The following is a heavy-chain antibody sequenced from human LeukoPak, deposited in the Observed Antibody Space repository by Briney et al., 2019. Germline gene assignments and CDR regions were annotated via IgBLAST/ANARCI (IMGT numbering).Heavy chain of an antibody. Sequence: SETLSLTCAVYGGSFSGYYWTWIRQPPGKGLEWIGEINHSGSTNYNPSLKSRVTISVDTSKNQFSLKLSSVTAADTAVYYCARRYPSGSYYINWFDPWGQGTLVTVSS. CDR1: GGSFSGYY. CDR3: ARRYPSGSYYINWFDP. V-gene: IGHV4-34*01. CDR2: INHSGST. D-gene: IGHD1-26*01. J-gene: IGHJ5*02.